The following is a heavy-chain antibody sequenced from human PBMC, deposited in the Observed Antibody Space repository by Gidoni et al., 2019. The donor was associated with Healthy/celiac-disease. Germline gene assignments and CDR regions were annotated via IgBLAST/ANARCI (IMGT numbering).Heavy chain of an antibody. Sequence: EVQLLESGGGLVQPGGSLRLPCPASGFTLGSYAMSWVRQAPGKGLEWVSAISGSGGSTYYADSVKGRFTISRDNSKNTLYLQMNSLRAEDTAVYYCAKAVGGVIVDAFDIWGQGTMVTVFS. CDR3: AKAVGGVIVDAFDI. CDR2: ISGSGGST. CDR1: GFTLGSYA. J-gene: IGHJ3*02. V-gene: IGHV3-23*01. D-gene: IGHD3-16*02.